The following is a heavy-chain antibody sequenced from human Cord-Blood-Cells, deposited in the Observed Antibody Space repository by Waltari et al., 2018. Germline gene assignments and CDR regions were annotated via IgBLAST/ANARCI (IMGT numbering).Heavy chain of an antibody. CDR2: INHSGST. CDR1: GGSFSGYY. V-gene: IGHV4-34*01. CDR3: ARGTNGDYDYYYGMDV. Sequence: QVQLQQWGAGLLKPSETLSLTCAVYGGSFSGYYWSWIRQPPGKGLEWIGEINHSGSTSYNPSLKSRVTISVDTSKNQFSLKLSSVTAADTAVYYCARGTNGDYDYYYGMDVWGQGTTVTVSS. J-gene: IGHJ6*02. D-gene: IGHD4-17*01.